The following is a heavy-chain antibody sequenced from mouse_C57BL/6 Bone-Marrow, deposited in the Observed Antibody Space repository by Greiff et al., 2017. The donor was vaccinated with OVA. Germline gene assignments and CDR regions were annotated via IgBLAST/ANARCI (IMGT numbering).Heavy chain of an antibody. CDR1: GYTFTSYW. CDR2: IHPSDSDT. J-gene: IGHJ4*01. Sequence: QVQLKQPGAELVKPGASVKVSCKASGYTFTSYWMHWVKQRPGQGLEWIGRIHPSDSDTNYNQKFKGKATLTVDKSSSTAYMQLSSLTSEDSAVYYCAMPPHYYAMDYWGQGTSVTVSS. V-gene: IGHV1-74*01. CDR3: AMPPHYYAMDY.